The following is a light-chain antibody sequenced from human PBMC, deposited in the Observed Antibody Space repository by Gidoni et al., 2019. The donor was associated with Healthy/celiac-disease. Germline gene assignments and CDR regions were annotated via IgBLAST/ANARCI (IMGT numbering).Light chain of an antibody. CDR2: DAS. Sequence: EIVLTHSPATLSLSPGERATLSCRHSQSVRSYLAWYQQKPGQAPTLLIYDASNRATGIPARCSGSGSGTDFTLTISSLEPEDCAVYYCQQRSNWPPGATFGGGTKVEIK. V-gene: IGKV3-11*01. J-gene: IGKJ4*01. CDR3: QQRSNWPPGAT. CDR1: QSVRSY.